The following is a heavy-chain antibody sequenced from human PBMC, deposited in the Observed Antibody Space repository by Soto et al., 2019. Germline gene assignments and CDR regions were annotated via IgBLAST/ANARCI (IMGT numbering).Heavy chain of an antibody. CDR2: LSDSGISI. V-gene: IGHV3-23*01. CDR3: AKVSSSWYAGFFDL. D-gene: IGHD6-13*01. Sequence: EVQLLESGGGLVQPGGSLRLSCTASGFTFSSHAMTWVRQAPGKGLEWVSGLSDSGISIYYADSVKDRLTISRDNSKNTLYLQIHTLRAEDTAVCYCAKVSSSWYAGFFDLWGQGTLVTVSS. J-gene: IGHJ4*02. CDR1: GFTFSSHA.